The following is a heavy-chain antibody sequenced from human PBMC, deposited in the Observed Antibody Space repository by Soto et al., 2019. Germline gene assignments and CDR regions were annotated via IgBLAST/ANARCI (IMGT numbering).Heavy chain of an antibody. CDR1: GGSISSYY. D-gene: IGHD2-15*01. CDR2: IYYSGSA. CDR3: ARHCSGGSWYDAFDI. V-gene: IGHV4-59*08. Sequence: SETLSLTCTVSGGSISSYYWSWIRQPPGKGLEWIGYIYYSGSANYNPSLKSRVTMAVDTSKNQFSLKLSSVTAADTAVYYCARHCSGGSWYDAFDIWGQGTTVTVSS. J-gene: IGHJ3*02.